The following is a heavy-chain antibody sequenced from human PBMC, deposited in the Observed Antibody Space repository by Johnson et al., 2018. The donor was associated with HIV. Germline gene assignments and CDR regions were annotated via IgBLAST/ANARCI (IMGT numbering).Heavy chain of an antibody. CDR2: IYSGGST. V-gene: IGHV3-NL1*01. J-gene: IGHJ3*01. Sequence: QVQLVESGGVVVQPGGSLRLSCAASGFTFSSYAMHWVRQAPGQGLEWVSVIYSGGSTYYADSVKGRFTISRDNSKNTLYLQMNNLRAEDTAVYYCAKGGEVWYGAFDFWGRGTIAIVSS. CDR1: GFTFSSYA. D-gene: IGHD6-13*01. CDR3: AKGGEVWYGAFDF.